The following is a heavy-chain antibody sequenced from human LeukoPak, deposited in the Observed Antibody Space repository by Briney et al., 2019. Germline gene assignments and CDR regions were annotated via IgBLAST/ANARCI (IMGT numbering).Heavy chain of an antibody. D-gene: IGHD1-26*01. V-gene: IGHV3-30*02. CDR2: IRYDGSNK. CDR3: AKDQGGGSYWDYFDY. J-gene: IGHJ4*02. CDR1: GFTFSSYG. Sequence: PGGSLRLSCAASGFTFSSYGMHWVRQAPGKGLEWVAFIRYDGSNKYYADSVKGRFTISRDNSKNTLYLQMNSLRAEDTAVYYCAKDQGGGSYWDYFDYWGQGTLVTVSS.